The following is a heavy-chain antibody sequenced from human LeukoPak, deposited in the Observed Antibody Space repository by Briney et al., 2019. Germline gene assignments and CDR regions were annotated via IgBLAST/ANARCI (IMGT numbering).Heavy chain of an antibody. D-gene: IGHD5-18*01. CDR3: AGRLTGYSSGYIH. V-gene: IGHV3-23*01. J-gene: IGHJ4*02. CDR1: GFTFGNYA. Sequence: TGGSLRLTCAASGFTFGNYAVSWVRQAPEKGLDWVSVISGSAHKIRYADSVKGRFTISRDNSENIVYLQMNNLRVEDTAVYYCAGRLTGYSSGYIHWGQGTLVTVSS. CDR2: ISGSAHKI.